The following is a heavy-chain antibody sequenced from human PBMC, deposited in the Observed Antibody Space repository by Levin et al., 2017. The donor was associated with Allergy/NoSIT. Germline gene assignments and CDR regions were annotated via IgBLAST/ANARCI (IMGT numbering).Heavy chain of an antibody. V-gene: IGHV3-33*01. CDR3: ARGDILTGHQGSSDY. Sequence: LSLTCAASGFSFSSYGMHWVRQAPGKGLEWVAVIWYDGSNKYHADSVKGRFTISRDNSNNTLHLQMNSLRAEDTAVYYCARGDILTGHQGSSDYWGQGTLVTVSS. CDR2: IWYDGSNK. D-gene: IGHD3-9*01. CDR1: GFSFSSYG. J-gene: IGHJ4*02.